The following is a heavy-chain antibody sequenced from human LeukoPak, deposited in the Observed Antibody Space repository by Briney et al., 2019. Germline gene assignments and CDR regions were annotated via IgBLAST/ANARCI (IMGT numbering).Heavy chain of an antibody. CDR3: ASLWVRDILTGYFPSLNYYGMDV. Sequence: KPGGSLRLSCAASGFTFSSYSMNWVRQAPGKGLEWVSSISSSSSYIYYADSVKGRFTISRDNAKNSLYLQMNSLRAEDTAVYYCASLWVRDILTGYFPSLNYYGMDVWGQGTTVTVSS. CDR2: ISSSSSYI. J-gene: IGHJ6*02. D-gene: IGHD3-9*01. V-gene: IGHV3-21*01. CDR1: GFTFSSYS.